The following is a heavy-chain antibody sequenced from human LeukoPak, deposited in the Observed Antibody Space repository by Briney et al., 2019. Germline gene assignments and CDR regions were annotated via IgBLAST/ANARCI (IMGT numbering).Heavy chain of an antibody. J-gene: IGHJ4*02. Sequence: PGGSLRLSCAASGFTFSSYWMHWVRQAPGKGLVWVSRINSDGSSTSYADSVKGRFTISRDNAKNTLYLQMNSLRAEDTAVYYCARATSGIVGAIDYWGQGTLVTVSS. CDR1: GFTFSSYW. V-gene: IGHV3-74*01. D-gene: IGHD1-26*01. CDR2: INSDGSST. CDR3: ARATSGIVGAIDY.